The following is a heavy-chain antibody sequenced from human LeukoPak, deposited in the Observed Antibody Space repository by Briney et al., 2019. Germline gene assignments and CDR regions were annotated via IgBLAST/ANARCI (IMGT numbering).Heavy chain of an antibody. Sequence: GGSLRLSCAASGFTFSTYSMNWVRQAPGKGLEWVSSISSSSSYIYYADSVKGRFTISRDNAKNSLYLQMSSLRAEDTAVYYCAGDPEHGDYYYYYYMDVWGKGTTVTVSS. J-gene: IGHJ6*03. D-gene: IGHD4-17*01. V-gene: IGHV3-21*06. CDR1: GFTFSTYS. CDR2: ISSSSSYI. CDR3: AGDPEHGDYYYYYYMDV.